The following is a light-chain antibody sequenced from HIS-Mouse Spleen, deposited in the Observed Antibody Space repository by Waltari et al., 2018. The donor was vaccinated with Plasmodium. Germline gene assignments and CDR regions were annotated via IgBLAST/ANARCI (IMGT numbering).Light chain of an antibody. Sequence: QSALTQPRSVSGSPGQSVPISCTGTSSDVGGYNYVSWYPQHPGKAPNSMIYDVSKRPSGVPDRFSGSKSGNTASLTISGLQAEDEADYYCCSYAGSYTYVFGTGTKVTVL. V-gene: IGLV2-11*01. CDR2: DVS. J-gene: IGLJ1*01. CDR1: SSDVGGYNY. CDR3: CSYAGSYTYV.